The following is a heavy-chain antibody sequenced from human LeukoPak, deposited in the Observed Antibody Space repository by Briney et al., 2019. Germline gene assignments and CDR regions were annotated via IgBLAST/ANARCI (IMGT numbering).Heavy chain of an antibody. D-gene: IGHD1-26*01. V-gene: IGHV3-23*01. CDR2: IGGSGVNT. J-gene: IGHJ5*02. Sequence: PGGSLRLSCAASGLIFSNYAMSCVRQAPGKGLEWVSVIGGSGVNTYYADSVKGRFTISRDNSKNTLFLQMNSLRAEDTAVYYCAKGMSGSSPYNWFDPWGQGTLVTVSS. CDR3: AKGMSGSSPYNWFDP. CDR1: GLIFSNYA.